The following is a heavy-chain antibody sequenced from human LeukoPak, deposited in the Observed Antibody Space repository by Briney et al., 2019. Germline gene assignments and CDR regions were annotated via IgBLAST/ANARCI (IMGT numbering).Heavy chain of an antibody. V-gene: IGHV4-38-2*02. J-gene: IGHJ4*02. CDR1: GYSISSGYY. CDR3: AREGYSYGYYFDY. D-gene: IGHD5-18*01. CDR2: NYHSGST. Sequence: PSETLSLTCAVSGYSISSGYYWGWLRPPPGKGLEWIGKNYHSGSTYYNPSLKNRVTISVDTSKNQFSLKLSSVTAADTAVYYCAREGYSYGYYFDYWGQGTLVTVSS.